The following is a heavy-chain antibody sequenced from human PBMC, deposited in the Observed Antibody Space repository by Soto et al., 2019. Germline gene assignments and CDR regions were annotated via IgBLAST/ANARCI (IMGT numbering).Heavy chain of an antibody. Sequence: EVQVVESGGGLVQPGGSLRLSCAASGFTFSRYDMHWVRQATGRGLEWVSGIGTSGDTYYAGSVQGRFTISRENAKNSVYPPMNSLRAGDTAVYFCSRGALGFDPWGQGTLVAVSS. CDR1: GFTFSRYD. V-gene: IGHV3-13*04. J-gene: IGHJ5*02. CDR3: SRGALGFDP. CDR2: IGTSGDT. D-gene: IGHD6-6*01.